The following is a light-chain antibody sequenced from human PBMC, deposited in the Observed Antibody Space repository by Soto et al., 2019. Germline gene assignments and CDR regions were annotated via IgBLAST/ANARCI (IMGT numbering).Light chain of an antibody. Sequence: EIVMTQSPATLSVSPGERATLSCRARQSVSSNLAWYQQKPGQAPRLLIYGASTRATGVPARFSGSGSGAEFTLTISSLQSEDFAIYYCQQYLNWPPITFGQGTRLEIK. CDR1: QSVSSN. J-gene: IGKJ5*01. CDR2: GAS. V-gene: IGKV3-15*01. CDR3: QQYLNWPPIT.